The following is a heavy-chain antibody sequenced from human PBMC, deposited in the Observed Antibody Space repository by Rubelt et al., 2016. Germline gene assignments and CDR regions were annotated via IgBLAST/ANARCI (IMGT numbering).Heavy chain of an antibody. V-gene: IGHV4-34*01. CDR3: ARITLRARGEPFDI. Sequence: QVQVQQWGAGLLKPSETLSLTCAVYGGSFSGYYWSWIRQPPGKGLEWIGEINHRRSTNYNPSLRSRVTRSVDTSKNQFSLNLSSVTAADTAVYYCARITLRARGEPFDIWGQGIMVTVSS. J-gene: IGHJ3*02. D-gene: IGHD3-22*01. CDR1: GGSFSGYY. CDR2: INHRRST.